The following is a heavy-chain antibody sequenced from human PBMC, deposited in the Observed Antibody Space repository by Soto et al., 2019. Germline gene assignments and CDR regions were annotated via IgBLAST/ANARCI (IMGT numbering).Heavy chain of an antibody. Sequence: EVQLVESGGGLVQPGGSLRLSCAASGFTVSSNFMSWVRQAPGKGLEWVSLIYSGGGTYYADSVKGRFTISRDNSKQTLYLQMNSLRAEDTAVYDCARDSRGSTLDAFDIWGQGTMVTVSS. CDR1: GFTVSSNF. CDR2: IYSGGGT. CDR3: ARDSRGSTLDAFDI. V-gene: IGHV3-66*01. J-gene: IGHJ3*02. D-gene: IGHD6-19*01.